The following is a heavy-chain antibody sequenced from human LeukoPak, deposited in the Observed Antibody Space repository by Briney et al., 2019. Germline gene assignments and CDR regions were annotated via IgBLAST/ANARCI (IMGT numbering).Heavy chain of an antibody. CDR1: GYTLTDYY. D-gene: IGHD2-2*01. V-gene: IGHV1-2*06. CDR3: ARVSVVVPFYGMDV. CDR2: INPNSGGT. Sequence: ASVKVSCKASGYTLTDYYMHWVRQAPGQGLEWMGRINPNSGGTNYAQKFQGRVTMTRDTSISTVYMELSRLRSDDTAVYYCARVSVVVPFYGMDVWGQGTTVTVSS. J-gene: IGHJ6*02.